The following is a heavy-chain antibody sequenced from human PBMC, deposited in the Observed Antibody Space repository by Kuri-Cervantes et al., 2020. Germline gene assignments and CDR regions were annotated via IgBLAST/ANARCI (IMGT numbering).Heavy chain of an antibody. Sequence: ASVKVSCKASGYTFIGYYMHWVRQAPGQGLEWMGWINPNSGGTNYAQKFQGRVTMTRDTSISTAYMELSRLRSDDTAVYYCARGVAKWELRLVGMDVWGQGTTVTVSS. D-gene: IGHD1-26*01. CDR1: GYTFIGYY. V-gene: IGHV1-2*02. CDR2: INPNSGGT. CDR3: ARGVAKWELRLVGMDV. J-gene: IGHJ6*02.